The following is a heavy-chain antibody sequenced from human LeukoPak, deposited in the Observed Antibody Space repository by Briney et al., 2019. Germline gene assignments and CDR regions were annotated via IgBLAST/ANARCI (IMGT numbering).Heavy chain of an antibody. CDR2: IYHSGST. CDR3: ARAGDGDYYFDY. V-gene: IGHV4-30-2*01. Sequence: SETLSLTCAVSGGSISSGGYSWSWLRQPPGKGLEWIGYIYHSGSTYYNPSLKSRVTISIDRSKNQFSLKLSSVTAADAAVYYCARAGDGDYYFDYWGQGTLVTVSS. CDR1: GGSISSGGYS. J-gene: IGHJ4*02. D-gene: IGHD4-17*01.